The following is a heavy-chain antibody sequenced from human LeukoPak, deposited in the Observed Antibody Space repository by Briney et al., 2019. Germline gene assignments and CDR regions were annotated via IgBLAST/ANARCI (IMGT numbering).Heavy chain of an antibody. Sequence: GASVKVSCKASGYTFTGYYMHWVRQAPGQGLEWMGWINPNRGGTNYAQKSQGRVTMTRDTSISTAYMGLSRLRSDDTAVYYCASVSIFGVASDYWGQGTLVTVSS. V-gene: IGHV1-2*02. CDR1: GYTFTGYY. J-gene: IGHJ4*02. D-gene: IGHD3-3*01. CDR3: ASVSIFGVASDY. CDR2: INPNRGGT.